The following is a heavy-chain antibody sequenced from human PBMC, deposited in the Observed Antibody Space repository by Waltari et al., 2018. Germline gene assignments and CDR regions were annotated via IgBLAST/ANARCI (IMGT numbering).Heavy chain of an antibody. Sequence: QVQLVESGGGVVQPGRSLRLSCAASRFSLTTYGMHWVRPAPGKGLAWVAFISSDGSYEYYPYAVKGRFTISRDNSKTTVFLQMNSLRDEDTAVYYCATRDILGGSQNYYYYGMDVWGQGTRVTVSS. CDR1: RFSLTTYG. CDR3: ATRDILGGSQNYYYYGMDV. CDR2: ISSDGSYE. V-gene: IGHV3-30*03. D-gene: IGHD1-26*01. J-gene: IGHJ6*02.